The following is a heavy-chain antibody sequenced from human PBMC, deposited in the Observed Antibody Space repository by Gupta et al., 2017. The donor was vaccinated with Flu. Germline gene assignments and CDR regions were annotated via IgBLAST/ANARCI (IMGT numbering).Heavy chain of an antibody. Sequence: EVQLLESGGGLVQPGGSLRLSCAASGFTFSSYAMSWVRQAPGKGLGWVSAISGSGGSTYYADSVKGRFTISRDNSKNTLYLQMNSLRAEDTAVYYCAKSRGVVVPAAKGPFDYWGQGTLVTVSS. V-gene: IGHV3-23*01. D-gene: IGHD2-2*01. CDR1: GFTFSSYA. J-gene: IGHJ4*02. CDR3: AKSRGVVVPAAKGPFDY. CDR2: ISGSGGST.